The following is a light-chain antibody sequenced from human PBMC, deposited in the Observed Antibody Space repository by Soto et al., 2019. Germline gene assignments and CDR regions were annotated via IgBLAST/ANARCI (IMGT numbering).Light chain of an antibody. CDR3: QQYGESSHA. CDR2: GAS. V-gene: IGKV3-20*01. J-gene: IGKJ2*01. Sequence: EIVLKPSPGTLSLSPGETATLSCRASQSVTKRFLTWYQQKPGQGPRLSLYGASSRATGIPDRFSGGGSGTDFTLTINRLEPEDFAVYYCQQYGESSHAFSQGTKLHIK. CDR1: QSVTKRF.